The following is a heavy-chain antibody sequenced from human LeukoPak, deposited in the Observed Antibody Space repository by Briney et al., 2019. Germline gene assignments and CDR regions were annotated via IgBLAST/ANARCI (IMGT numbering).Heavy chain of an antibody. D-gene: IGHD2-21*02. V-gene: IGHV4-39*07. J-gene: IGHJ4*02. CDR1: GGSINSNKYY. CDR2: IYYSGST. CDR3: ARVPYCGGDCYFFDL. Sequence: SETLSLTCTVSGGSINSNKYYWVWIRQPPRKGLEWIGSIYYSGSTYYNPSVKRRVTVSIDTSKNQFSLNLTSVTAADTAVYYCARVPYCGGDCYFFDLWGQGTLVTVSS.